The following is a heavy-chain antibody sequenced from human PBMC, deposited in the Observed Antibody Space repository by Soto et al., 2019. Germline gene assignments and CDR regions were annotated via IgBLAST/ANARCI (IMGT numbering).Heavy chain of an antibody. V-gene: IGHV4-30-4*01. Sequence: SETLSLTCTVSGGSISSGDYYWSWIRQPPGKGLEWIGYIYYSGSTYYNPSLKSRVTISVDTSKNQFSLKLSSVTAADTAVYYCARVPYCISTSCYAYYFDYWGQGTLVTVSS. CDR1: GGSISSGDYY. CDR3: ARVPYCISTSCYAYYFDY. D-gene: IGHD2-2*01. J-gene: IGHJ4*02. CDR2: IYYSGST.